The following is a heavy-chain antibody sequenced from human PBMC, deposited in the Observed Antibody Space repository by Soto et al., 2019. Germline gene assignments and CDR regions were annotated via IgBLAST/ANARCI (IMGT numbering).Heavy chain of an antibody. D-gene: IGHD1-20*01. Sequence: GGSLRLSCAASGFTFSDHYMDWVRQAPGKGLEWVGRTRNKANSYTTEYAASVKGRFTISRDDSKNSLYLQMNSLKTEYTPVYYCARENNCITGIVAAFDIWGQGTMVTVSS. J-gene: IGHJ3*02. CDR3: ARENNCITGIVAAFDI. V-gene: IGHV3-72*01. CDR2: TRNKANSYTT. CDR1: GFTFSDHY.